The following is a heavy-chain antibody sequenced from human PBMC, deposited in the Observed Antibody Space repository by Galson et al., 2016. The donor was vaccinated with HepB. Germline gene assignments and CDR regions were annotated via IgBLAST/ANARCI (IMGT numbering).Heavy chain of an antibody. J-gene: IGHJ4*02. CDR3: ARDVQYRFDS. Sequence: SVKVSCKSSGYTFTTSGISWVRQAPGQGLEWMGWISTYSGNTKYAQKFQGGLTLTTDLSTTTAYMELRSPRFDDTALYYCARDVQYRFDSWGQGTLVTVSS. V-gene: IGHV1-18*01. CDR1: GYTFTTSG. CDR2: ISTYSGNT. D-gene: IGHD2/OR15-2a*01.